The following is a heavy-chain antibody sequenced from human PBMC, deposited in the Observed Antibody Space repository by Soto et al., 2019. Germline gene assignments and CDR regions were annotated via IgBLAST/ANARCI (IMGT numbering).Heavy chain of an antibody. CDR1: GGSFSGYY. Sequence: PSETLSLTCAVYGGSFSGYYWSWIRQPPGKGLEWIGEINHSGSTNYNPSLKSRVTISVDTSKNQFSLKLSSVTAADTAVYYCARGFGYSYWGQGTLVTVSS. D-gene: IGHD5-12*01. J-gene: IGHJ4*02. CDR2: INHSGST. CDR3: ARGFGYSY. V-gene: IGHV4-34*01.